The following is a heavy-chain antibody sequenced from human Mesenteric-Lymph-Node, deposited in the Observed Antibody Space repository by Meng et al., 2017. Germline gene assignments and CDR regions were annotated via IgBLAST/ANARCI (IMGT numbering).Heavy chain of an antibody. Sequence: GESLKISCAASGFTFTRFWMTWVRQAPGKGLEWVANMSPDGSVKNYVDSVKGRFTISRDNSKNSLYLQMNSLRAEDTAVYYCARVLIVQKQWPGSGDAFDIWGQGTMVTVSS. CDR3: ARVLIVQKQWPGSGDAFDI. CDR1: GFTFTRFW. V-gene: IGHV3-7*01. CDR2: MSPDGSVK. D-gene: IGHD6-19*01. J-gene: IGHJ3*02.